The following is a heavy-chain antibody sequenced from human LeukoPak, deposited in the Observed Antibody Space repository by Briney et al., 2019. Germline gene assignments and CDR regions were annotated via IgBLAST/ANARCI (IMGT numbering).Heavy chain of an antibody. D-gene: IGHD1-26*01. V-gene: IGHV3-30*19. Sequence: PGGSLRLSCAASGFTFSSYGMHWVRQAPGKGLEWVAVISYDGSNKYYADSVKGRFTISRDNSKNTLYLQMNSLRAEDTAVYYCARGPPWEVPDYFDYWGQGTLVTVSS. CDR3: ARGPPWEVPDYFDY. CDR2: ISYDGSNK. CDR1: GFTFSSYG. J-gene: IGHJ4*02.